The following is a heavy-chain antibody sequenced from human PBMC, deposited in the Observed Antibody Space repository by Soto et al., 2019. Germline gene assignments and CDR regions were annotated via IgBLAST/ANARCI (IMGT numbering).Heavy chain of an antibody. CDR3: ARVSEDYYYGMDV. D-gene: IGHD3-10*01. CDR1: GGSFSGYY. Sequence: QVQLQQWGAGLLKPSATLSLTCAVFGGSFSGYYWSWIRQPPGKGLEWIGEINHSGSTNYNPSLKSRVTISVDTSKNQFSLNLSSVTAADTAVYCCARVSEDYYYGMDVWGQGTTVTVSS. J-gene: IGHJ6*02. CDR2: INHSGST. V-gene: IGHV4-34*01.